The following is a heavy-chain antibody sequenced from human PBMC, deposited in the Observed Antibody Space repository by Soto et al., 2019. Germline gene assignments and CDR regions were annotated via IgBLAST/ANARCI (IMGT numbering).Heavy chain of an antibody. CDR3: AAGGGLPRYY. J-gene: IGHJ4*02. CDR1: GGSISSGGYS. CDR2: IYHSGRT. D-gene: IGHD5-12*01. Sequence: QLQLQESGSGLVKPSQTLSLTCAVSGGSISSGGYSWSWIRQPPCKGREWIVYIYHSGRTYYNPSLKRRVTISVDRSKNQFSLKLSSVTAADTAVYYCAAGGGLPRYYWGQGTLVTVSS. V-gene: IGHV4-30-2*01.